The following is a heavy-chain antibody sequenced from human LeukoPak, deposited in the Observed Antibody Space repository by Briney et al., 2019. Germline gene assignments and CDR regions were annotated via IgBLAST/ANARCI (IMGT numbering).Heavy chain of an antibody. CDR3: ARGRGYSGYDVSLPFDY. J-gene: IGHJ4*02. D-gene: IGHD5-12*01. CDR1: GFTVSSKY. CDR2: IYSGGST. Sequence: QAGGSLRLSCAGSGFTVSSKYMSWVRQAPGKGLEWVSVIYSGGSTDYAGSVKGRFTMSRDNSKNMLYLQMNSLRVDDTAVYFCARGRGYSGYDVSLPFDYWGQGTLVTVSS. V-gene: IGHV3-66*01.